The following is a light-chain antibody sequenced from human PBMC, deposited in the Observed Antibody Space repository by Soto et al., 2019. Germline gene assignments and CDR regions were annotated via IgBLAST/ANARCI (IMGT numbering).Light chain of an antibody. V-gene: IGKV1-6*01. CDR2: ATS. J-gene: IGKJ1*01. CDR3: LQDYSYPRT. Sequence: AIQMTQSPSSLSASVGDRVTITSRASQGIRNDLGWYQQRPGKAPKLLLYATSNLQTGVPSRFSGSGSGTDFTLTISSLQPENFATYYCLQDYSYPRTFGQGTKVEIK. CDR1: QGIRND.